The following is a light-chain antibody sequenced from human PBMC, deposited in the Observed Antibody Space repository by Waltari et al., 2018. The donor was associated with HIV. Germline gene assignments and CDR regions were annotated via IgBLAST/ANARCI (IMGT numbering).Light chain of an antibody. Sequence: EIGLTHYPATLFSSAGESATLSCRASQSVSSSYLAWYQQKPGQAPRLLNYGASSRATGIPDRFSGSGSGTDFTLTISRLEPEDFAVYYCQQYGGSPGFTFGPGTKVDIK. J-gene: IGKJ3*01. V-gene: IGKV3-20*01. CDR2: GAS. CDR3: QQYGGSPGFT. CDR1: QSVSSSY.